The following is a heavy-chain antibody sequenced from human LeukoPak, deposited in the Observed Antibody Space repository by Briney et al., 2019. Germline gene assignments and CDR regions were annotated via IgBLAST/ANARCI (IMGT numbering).Heavy chain of an antibody. CDR2: INPNSGGT. J-gene: IGHJ6*02. D-gene: IGHD3-3*01. CDR1: GYTFTGYY. Sequence: ASVKVSCEASGYTFTGYYMHWVRQAPGQGLEWMGWINPNSGGTNYAQKFQGRVTMTRDTSISTAYMELSRLRSDDTAVYYCARCPPYYDFWSGYSDYYYYGMDVWGQGTTVTVSS. V-gene: IGHV1-2*02. CDR3: ARCPPYYDFWSGYSDYYYYGMDV.